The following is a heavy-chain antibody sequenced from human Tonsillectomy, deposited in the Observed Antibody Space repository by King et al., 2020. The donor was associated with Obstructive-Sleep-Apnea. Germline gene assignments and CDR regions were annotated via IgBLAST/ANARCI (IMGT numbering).Heavy chain of an antibody. D-gene: IGHD3-10*01. CDR3: ARIGYYYGSGSSRILNWFDH. Sequence: VQLQESGPGLVKPSETLSLTCTVSGASITTNSWIWIRQPPGKGLEWIGYIDYSGNTNYKPSLKSRVTISVDTSKNQFSLKLSSVIDADTAVYYCARIGYYYGSGSSRILNWFDHWGQGTLVTVSS. J-gene: IGHJ5*02. CDR2: IDYSGNT. CDR1: GASITTNS. V-gene: IGHV4-59*08.